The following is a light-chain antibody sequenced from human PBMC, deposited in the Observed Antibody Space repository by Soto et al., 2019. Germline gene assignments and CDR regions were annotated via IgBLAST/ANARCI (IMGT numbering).Light chain of an antibody. CDR3: QSYDSNLSSPV. V-gene: IGLV1-36*01. Sequence: QSVLTQPPSVSEAPRQRVTISCSGSSSNIGNNAVNWYQQLPGKAPKLLIYGANNRPSGVPDRFSGTKSGSSASLAITGLQAEDEADYYCQSYDSNLSSPVFGGGTQLTVL. J-gene: IGLJ2*01. CDR2: GAN. CDR1: SSNIGNNA.